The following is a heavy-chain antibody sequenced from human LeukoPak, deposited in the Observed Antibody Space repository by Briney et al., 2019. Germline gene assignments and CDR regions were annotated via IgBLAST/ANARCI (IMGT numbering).Heavy chain of an antibody. V-gene: IGHV3-21*01. D-gene: IGHD2-8*01. J-gene: IGHJ5*02. Sequence: GGSLRLSCAASGFTFSSYSMNWVRQAPGKGLEWVSYISSGSSYVYYADAVKGQFTISRDNAKNSLYLQMNSLRAEDTAVYYCARASAVLMVYATWGQGTLVTVSS. CDR2: ISSGSSYV. CDR3: ARASAVLMVYAT. CDR1: GFTFSSYS.